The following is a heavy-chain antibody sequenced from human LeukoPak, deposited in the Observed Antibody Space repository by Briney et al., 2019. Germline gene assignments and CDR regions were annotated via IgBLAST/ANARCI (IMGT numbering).Heavy chain of an antibody. D-gene: IGHD4-17*01. V-gene: IGHV3-21*01. CDR3: ARSEPPYGDYAGMDV. J-gene: IGHJ6*02. CDR1: GFTFSSYS. CDR2: ISSSSSYI. Sequence: GGSLRLSCAASGFTFSSYSMNWVRQAPGKGLEWVSSISSSSSYIYYADSVKGRFTISRDNAKNSLYLQMNSLRAEDTAVYYCARSEPPYGDYAGMDVWGQGTTVTVSS.